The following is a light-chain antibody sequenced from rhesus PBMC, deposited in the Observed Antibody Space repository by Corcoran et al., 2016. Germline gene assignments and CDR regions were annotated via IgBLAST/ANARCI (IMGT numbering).Light chain of an antibody. V-gene: IGLV2-32*02. CDR1: SSDIGGYNY. Sequence: QAALTQPRSVSGSPGQSVTISCTGTSSDIGGYNYVSWYQQHPGTAPKLMISEVSKRPSGVSDRFSGSKSGNTASLTISGLQAEDEADYYCSSYADRNTLLFGGGTRLTVL. CDR3: SSYADRNTLL. J-gene: IGLJ3*01. CDR2: EVS.